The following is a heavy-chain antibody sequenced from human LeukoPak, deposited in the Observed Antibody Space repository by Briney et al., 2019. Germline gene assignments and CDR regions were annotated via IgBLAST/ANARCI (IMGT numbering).Heavy chain of an antibody. D-gene: IGHD5-24*01. CDR2: ISFSGANS. CDR3: ARDIQLST. J-gene: IGHJ3*01. CDR1: GFTFTDFY. V-gene: IGHV3-23*01. Sequence: PGGSLRLSCAASGFTFTDFYMNWIRQAPGKGLDWVSLISFSGANSYYADSVKGRFTISRDNSKDTLFLQMNSLRAEDTAIYYCARDIQLSTWGLGTMVTVSS.